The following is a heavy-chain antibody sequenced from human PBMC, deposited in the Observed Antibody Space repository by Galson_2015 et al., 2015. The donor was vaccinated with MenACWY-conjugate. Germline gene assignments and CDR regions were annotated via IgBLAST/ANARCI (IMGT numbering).Heavy chain of an antibody. CDR1: GFSFSSYS. CDR3: AREEPLLWGGWQSHDAFDI. Sequence: SLRLSCAASGFSFSSYSMNWVRQAPGKGLEWVSFVSSSGTYIHYADSVKGRFTTSRDNAKNSLHLQVNSLRAEDTAVYYCAREEPLLWGGWQSHDAFDIWGQGTMVPVSS. D-gene: IGHD6-19*01. V-gene: IGHV3-21*01. CDR2: VSSSGTYI. J-gene: IGHJ3*02.